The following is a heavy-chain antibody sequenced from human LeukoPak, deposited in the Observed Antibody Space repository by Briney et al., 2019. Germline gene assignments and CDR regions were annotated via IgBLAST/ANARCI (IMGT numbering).Heavy chain of an antibody. J-gene: IGHJ6*03. CDR3: ARDDLGGSYSDSGYYYYYMDV. V-gene: IGHV1-18*01. CDR1: GYTFTSYG. CDR2: ISAYNGNT. D-gene: IGHD1-26*01. Sequence: ASVKVSCKASGYTFTSYGISWVRQAPGQGLEWMGWISAYNGNTNYAQKLQGRVTMTTDTSTSTAYMELRSLRSDDTAVYYCARDDLGGSYSDSGYYYYYMDVWGKGTTVTVSS.